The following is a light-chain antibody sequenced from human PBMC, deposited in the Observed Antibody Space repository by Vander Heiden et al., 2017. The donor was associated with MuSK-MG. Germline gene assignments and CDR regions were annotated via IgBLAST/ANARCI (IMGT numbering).Light chain of an antibody. Sequence: DIRMTQSPSSLSASVGNRVTITCRASECIAGYLNWYQQKPGKAPKILIYSASRLQSGVPSRFSGSGSGTDFTLTISSLQSEDCAIYYCQQSDSTPRTFGQGTKLEIK. CDR3: QQSDSTPRT. CDR1: ECIAGY. V-gene: IGKV1-39*01. CDR2: SAS. J-gene: IGKJ2*02.